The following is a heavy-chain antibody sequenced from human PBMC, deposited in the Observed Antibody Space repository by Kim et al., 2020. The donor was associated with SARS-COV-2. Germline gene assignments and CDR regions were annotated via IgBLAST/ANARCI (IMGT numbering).Heavy chain of an antibody. CDR3: AREYYDFWIGYRLGGWFDP. D-gene: IGHD3-3*01. V-gene: IGHV4-59*01. J-gene: IGHJ5*02. Sequence: SRVTISVDTSKNQFSLKLSYVTAADTAVYYCAREYYDFWIGYRLGGWFDPWGQGTLVTVSS.